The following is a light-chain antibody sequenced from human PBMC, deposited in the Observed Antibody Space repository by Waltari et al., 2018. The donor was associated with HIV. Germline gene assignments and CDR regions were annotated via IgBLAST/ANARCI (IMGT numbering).Light chain of an antibody. Sequence: DIVLTQSPATLSLSPGERATLSCRASQGVRGLLAWYQQKPGQAPRLLIYDASNRATGIPARFSGSGSATDFTLTISSLEPEDFAVYYCQQRSAWPLTFGGGTKVEIK. V-gene: IGKV3-11*01. CDR2: DAS. J-gene: IGKJ4*01. CDR1: QGVRGL. CDR3: QQRSAWPLT.